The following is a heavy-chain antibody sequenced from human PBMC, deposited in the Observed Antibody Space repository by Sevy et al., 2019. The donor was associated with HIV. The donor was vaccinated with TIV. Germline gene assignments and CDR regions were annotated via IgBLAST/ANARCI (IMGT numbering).Heavy chain of an antibody. J-gene: IGHJ4*02. D-gene: IGHD1-7*01. CDR1: GFTFSTYA. V-gene: IGHV3-23*01. Sequence: GESLKISCAASGFTFSTYAMSWVRQAPGKGLEWVSVISGSGGDTYYADSVKGRFTISRDNSKNTLYLQMNSLRAEDTAVYYCAKDQWGITGTTYYFDYWGQGTLVTVSS. CDR2: ISGSGGDT. CDR3: AKDQWGITGTTYYFDY.